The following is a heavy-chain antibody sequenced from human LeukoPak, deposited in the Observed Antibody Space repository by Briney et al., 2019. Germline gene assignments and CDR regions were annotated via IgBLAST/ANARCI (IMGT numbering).Heavy chain of an antibody. CDR2: IYYSGST. CDR3: ARVGSSSSFGY. CDR1: GGSISSYY. J-gene: IGHJ4*02. V-gene: IGHV4-59*01. Sequence: SETLSLTCTVYGGSISSYYWSWIRQPPGKGLEWIGYIYYSGSTNYNPALKSRVTISVDTSKNQFSLKLSSVTAADTAVYYCARVGSSSSFGYWGQGTLVIVSS. D-gene: IGHD6-6*01.